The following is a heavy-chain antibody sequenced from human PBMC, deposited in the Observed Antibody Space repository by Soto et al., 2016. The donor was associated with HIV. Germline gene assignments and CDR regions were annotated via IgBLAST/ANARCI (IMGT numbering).Heavy chain of an antibody. CDR1: GFTFSSYA. CDR3: ARDGVRDSSGWYRVGDY. CDR2: ISYDGSNK. D-gene: IGHD6-19*01. V-gene: IGHV3-30*04. Sequence: QVQLVESGGGVVQPGRSLRLSCAASGFTFSSYAMHWVRQAPGKGLEWVAVISYDGSNKYYADSVKARFTISRDNSKNTLYLQMNSLRAEDTAVYYCARDGVRDSSGWYRVGDYWGQGTLVTVSS. J-gene: IGHJ4*02.